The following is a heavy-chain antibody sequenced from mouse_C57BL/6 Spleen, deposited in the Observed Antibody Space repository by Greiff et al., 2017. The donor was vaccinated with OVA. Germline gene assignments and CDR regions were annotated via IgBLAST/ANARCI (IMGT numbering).Heavy chain of an antibody. CDR2: IYPSDSET. CDR1: GYTFTSYW. D-gene: IGHD3-2*02. CDR3: ARLSSGFDY. J-gene: IGHJ2*01. V-gene: IGHV1-61*01. Sequence: QVQLQQPGAELVRPGSSVKLSCKASGYTFTSYWMDWVKQRPGQGLEWIGNIYPSDSETHYNQKFKDKATLTVDKSSSTAYMQLSSLTSEDSAVYYCARLSSGFDYWGQGTTLTVSS.